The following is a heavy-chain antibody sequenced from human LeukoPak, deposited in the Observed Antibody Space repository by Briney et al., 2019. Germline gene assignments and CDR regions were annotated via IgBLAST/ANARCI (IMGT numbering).Heavy chain of an antibody. CDR1: GFTFSSYA. V-gene: IGHV3-30*04. CDR2: ISYDGSNK. Sequence: PGGSLRLSCAASGFTFSSYAMHWVRQAPGKGLEWVAVISYDGSNKYYADSVKGRFTISRDNSKNTLYLQMNSLGAEDTAVYYCARSNDYGDYQLGYWGQGTLVTVSS. D-gene: IGHD4-17*01. J-gene: IGHJ4*02. CDR3: ARSNDYGDYQLGY.